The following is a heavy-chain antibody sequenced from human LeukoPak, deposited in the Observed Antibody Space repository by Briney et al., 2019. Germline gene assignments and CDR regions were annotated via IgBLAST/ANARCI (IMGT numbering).Heavy chain of an antibody. J-gene: IGHJ4*02. D-gene: IGHD3-10*01. V-gene: IGHV3-33*01. CDR1: GFTFSSYG. Sequence: GGSLRLSCAASGFTFSSYGMHWVRQAPGKGLEWVAVIWYDGSNKYYADSVKGRFTISRDNSKNTLYLQMNSQRAEDTAVYYCARVVGAGVYSWGSFDYWGQGTLVTVSS. CDR2: IWYDGSNK. CDR3: ARVVGAGVYSWGSFDY.